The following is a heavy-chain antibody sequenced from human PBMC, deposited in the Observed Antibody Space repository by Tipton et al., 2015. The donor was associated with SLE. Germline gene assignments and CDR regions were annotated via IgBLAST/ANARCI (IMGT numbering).Heavy chain of an antibody. J-gene: IGHJ3*02. V-gene: IGHV3-30-3*01. CDR1: GFTFSSYA. CDR2: ISYDGSNK. D-gene: IGHD6-19*01. Sequence: SLRLSCAASGFTFSSYAMHWVRQAPGKGLEWVAVISYDGSNKYYADSVKGRFTISRDNSKNTLYLQMNSLRAEDTAVYYCARDGGGSGWYGGVDAFDIWGQGRMVTVSS. CDR3: ARDGGGSGWYGGVDAFDI.